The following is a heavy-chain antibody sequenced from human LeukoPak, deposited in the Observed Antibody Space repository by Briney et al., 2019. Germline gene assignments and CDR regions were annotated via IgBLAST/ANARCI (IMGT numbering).Heavy chain of an antibody. J-gene: IGHJ4*02. CDR1: GFIFSGSW. CDR3: VSFYETY. Sequence: GGSLRLSCTASGFIFSGSWMAWIRQAPGKGLEWVAIIKKDGSEKYYVDSMKGRFTISRDNAKNSLFLQMNSLRAEDTAVYYCVSFYETYWGRGTLVTVSS. CDR2: IKKDGSEK. V-gene: IGHV3-7*01. D-gene: IGHD3-22*01.